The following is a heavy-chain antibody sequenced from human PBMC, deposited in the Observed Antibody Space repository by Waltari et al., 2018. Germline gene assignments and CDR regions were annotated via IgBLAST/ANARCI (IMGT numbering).Heavy chain of an antibody. Sequence: QVQLVQSGAEVKKPGSSVKVSCKASGGTFGSYGITWVRQAPGEGLGWMGGSIPIVGTAPNYAQKFQGRLTVTADESTATVYMDLSGLRSDDTAVYYCARRQLGGPFDPWGQGTLVSVSS. D-gene: IGHD3-16*01. J-gene: IGHJ5*02. CDR2: SIPIVGTAP. V-gene: IGHV1-69*12. CDR1: GGTFGSYG. CDR3: ARRQLGGPFDP.